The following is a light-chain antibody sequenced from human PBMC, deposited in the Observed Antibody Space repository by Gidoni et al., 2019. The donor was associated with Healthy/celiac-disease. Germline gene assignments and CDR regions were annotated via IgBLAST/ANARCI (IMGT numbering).Light chain of an antibody. V-gene: IGLV2-23*02. J-gene: IGLJ2*01. CDR3: CSCSGSSTLI. Sequence: QSAMTQPASGSGSPGQSITISCTGASSDVGSYNLVPSYQQHPGKAPKLMIYEVSKRPPGVSNRFSCSKSGNAASLTLSRLQAENESDYYCCSCSGSSTLIFGGGTSLTVL. CDR1: SSDVGSYNL. CDR2: EVS.